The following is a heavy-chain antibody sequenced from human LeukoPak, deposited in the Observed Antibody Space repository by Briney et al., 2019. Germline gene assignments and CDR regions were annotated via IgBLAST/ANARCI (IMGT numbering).Heavy chain of an antibody. J-gene: IGHJ6*02. D-gene: IGHD1-26*01. CDR3: ARGEHPSFYYYYGMDV. CDR2: IIPILGIA. V-gene: IGHV1-69*04. Sequence: SVKVSCKASGYTFTSYAISWVRQAPGQGLEWMGRIIPILGIANYAQKFQGRVTITADKSTSTAYMELSSLRSEDTAVYYCARGEHPSFYYYYGMDVWGQGTTVTVSS. CDR1: GYTFTSYA.